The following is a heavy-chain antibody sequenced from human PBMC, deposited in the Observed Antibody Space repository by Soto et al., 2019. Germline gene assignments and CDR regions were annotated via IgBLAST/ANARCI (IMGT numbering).Heavy chain of an antibody. V-gene: IGHV3-21*01. Sequence: GGSLILSCAASGGTFGRYSIHWVRQAPGKGLEWVSSIGTRSDVYYADSVKGRFTISRDNAKNSMALQMNSLRAEDTGVYYCAREETAWPLAYGLDVWGQGTTVTVSS. J-gene: IGHJ6*02. D-gene: IGHD2-21*02. CDR2: IGTRSDV. CDR1: GGTFGRYS. CDR3: AREETAWPLAYGLDV.